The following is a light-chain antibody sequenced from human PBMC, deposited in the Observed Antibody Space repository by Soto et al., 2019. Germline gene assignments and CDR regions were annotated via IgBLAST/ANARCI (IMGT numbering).Light chain of an antibody. V-gene: IGLV2-14*01. CDR1: SGDIGSYNR. CDR2: EVT. J-gene: IGLJ1*01. CDR3: RSYTNINTTACV. Sequence: QSVLTQPASVSGSPGQSITISCTGTSGDIGSYNRVSWYQQHPGKAPKLIIYEVTDRPSGVSNRFSGSKSGNTASLTISGLPAEDEAEYYFRSYTNINTTACVFGTGTKVTVL.